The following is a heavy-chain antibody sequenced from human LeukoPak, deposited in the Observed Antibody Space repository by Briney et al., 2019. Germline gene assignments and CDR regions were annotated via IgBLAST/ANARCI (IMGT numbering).Heavy chain of an antibody. CDR3: ATWGIAVAGTFDY. CDR1: GGSISSSY. D-gene: IGHD6-19*01. Sequence: SETLSLTCTVSGGSISSSYWSWIRQPPGKGLEWIGYIYYSGSTNYNPSFKSRVAISVDTSKNQFSLKLSSVTDADTAVYYCATWGIAVAGTFDYWGQGTLVTVST. V-gene: IGHV4-59*08. CDR2: IYYSGST. J-gene: IGHJ4*02.